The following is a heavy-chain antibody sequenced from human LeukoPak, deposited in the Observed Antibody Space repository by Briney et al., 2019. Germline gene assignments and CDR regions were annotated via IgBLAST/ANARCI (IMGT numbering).Heavy chain of an antibody. J-gene: IGHJ4*02. CDR3: ARATPMVRGGTYYFDY. V-gene: IGHV1-8*01. CDR1: GYTFTSYD. Sequence: ASVKVSCKASGYTFTSYDINWVRQATGQGLEWMGWMNPNSGNTGYAQKFQGRVTMTRNTSISTAYMELSSLRSEDTAVYYCARATPMVRGGTYYFDYWGQGTLVTVSS. D-gene: IGHD3-10*01. CDR2: MNPNSGNT.